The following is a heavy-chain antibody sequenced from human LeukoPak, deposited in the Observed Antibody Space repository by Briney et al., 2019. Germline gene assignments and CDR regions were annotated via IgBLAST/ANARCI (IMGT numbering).Heavy chain of an antibody. Sequence: PGGSLRLSCAASGFTFSSYAMSWVRQAPGKGLEWVSAISGSGGSTYYADSVKGRFTLSRDNSKNTLYLQMNSLRAEDTAVYYCAKDQTSSDFWSGKYFDYWGQGTLVTVSS. J-gene: IGHJ4*02. CDR1: GFTFSSYA. CDR3: AKDQTSSDFWSGKYFDY. D-gene: IGHD3-3*01. V-gene: IGHV3-23*01. CDR2: ISGSGGST.